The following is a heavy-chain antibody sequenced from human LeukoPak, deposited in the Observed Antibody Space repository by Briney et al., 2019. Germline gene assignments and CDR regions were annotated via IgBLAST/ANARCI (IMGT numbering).Heavy chain of an antibody. CDR1: GYTFTSNG. Sequence: ASVKVSCKASGYTFTSNGISWVRQAPGQGLEWMGWISAYNGNTNYAQKLQGRVTMTTDTSTSTAYMELRSLRSDDTAVYYCARDYRIVVVPAAKGAGSCGYWGQGTLVTVSS. CDR3: ARDYRIVVVPAAKGAGSCGY. J-gene: IGHJ4*02. D-gene: IGHD2-2*01. CDR2: ISAYNGNT. V-gene: IGHV1-18*04.